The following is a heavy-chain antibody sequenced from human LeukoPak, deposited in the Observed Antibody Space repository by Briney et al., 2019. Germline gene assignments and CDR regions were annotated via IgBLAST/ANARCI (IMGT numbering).Heavy chain of an antibody. D-gene: IGHD2-15*01. Sequence: GGSLRLSCAASGFTFSSNVMIWVRQAPGKGLEWVSSIPASGGSTYYADSVKGRFTISRDNSKNSLYLQMNSLRAEDTAVYYCAKESSGSWCFDYWGQGTLVTVSS. CDR3: AKESSGSWCFDY. CDR1: GFTFSSNV. CDR2: IPASGGST. J-gene: IGHJ4*02. V-gene: IGHV3-23*01.